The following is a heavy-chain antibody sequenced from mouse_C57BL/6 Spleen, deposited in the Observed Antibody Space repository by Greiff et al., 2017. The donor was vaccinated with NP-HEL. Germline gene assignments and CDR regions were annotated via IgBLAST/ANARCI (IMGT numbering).Heavy chain of an antibody. CDR3: ARNRDGNYPYYYAMDY. CDR1: GFSLTSYA. J-gene: IGHJ4*01. Sequence: VQRVESGPGLVAPSQSLSITCTVSGFSLTSYAISWVRQPPGKGLEWLGVIWTGGGTNYNSALRSRLSISKDNSKSQVFLKMNSLQTDDTARYYCARNRDGNYPYYYAMDYWGQGTSVTVSS. CDR2: IWTGGGT. D-gene: IGHD2-1*01. V-gene: IGHV2-9-1*01.